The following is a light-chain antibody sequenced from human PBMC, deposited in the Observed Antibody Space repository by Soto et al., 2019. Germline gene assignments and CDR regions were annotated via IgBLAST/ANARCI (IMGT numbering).Light chain of an antibody. CDR3: QSHDSSLSDVV. Sequence: QSVLTQPPSVSGAPGQRVTISCTGSSSNIGAGYDVYWYQHFPGTAPKLLIFGNTNRPSGVPDRFSGSKSGTSASLAITGLQAEDEADYYCQSHDSSLSDVVFGGGTKLTVL. V-gene: IGLV1-40*01. CDR1: SSNIGAGYD. J-gene: IGLJ2*01. CDR2: GNT.